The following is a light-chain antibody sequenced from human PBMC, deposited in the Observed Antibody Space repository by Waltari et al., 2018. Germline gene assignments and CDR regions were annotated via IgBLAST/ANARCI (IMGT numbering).Light chain of an antibody. CDR2: EGS. CDR1: SSDVGSNNL. J-gene: IGLJ1*01. V-gene: IGLV2-23*01. Sequence: QSALTQPASVSGSPGQSITISCTGTSSDVGSNNLVPWYQQHPGKAPQLMIYEGSKRPSGVSNRFSGSKSGNTASLTISGLQAEDEADYYCCSYAGSSTYVFGTGTKVTVL. CDR3: CSYAGSSTYV.